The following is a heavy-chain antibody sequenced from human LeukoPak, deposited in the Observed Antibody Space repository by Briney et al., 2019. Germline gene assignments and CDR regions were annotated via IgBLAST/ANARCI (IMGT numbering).Heavy chain of an antibody. D-gene: IGHD5-18*01. CDR1: GGSISSGDYY. J-gene: IGHJ4*02. V-gene: IGHV4-31*03. Sequence: SETLSLTCTVSGGSISSGDYYWSWIRQHPGKGLEWIGYIYYSGSTYYNPSLKSRVTISVDTSKNQFSLKLSSVTAADTAVYYCARVSKIQLWFQFDYWGQGTLVTVSS. CDR3: ARVSKIQLWFQFDY. CDR2: IYYSGST.